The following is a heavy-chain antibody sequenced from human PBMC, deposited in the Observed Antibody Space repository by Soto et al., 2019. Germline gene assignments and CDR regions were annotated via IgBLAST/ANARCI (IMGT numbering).Heavy chain of an antibody. CDR1: GYSFSFYG. V-gene: IGHV1-3*01. D-gene: IGHD3-22*01. J-gene: IGHJ4*02. CDR3: TRDYYDSSGYYPKFDY. Sequence: ASVKVSCKASGYSFSFYGINWVRQAPGQRLEWMGWINAGDGNTKYSPNFQGRVTITKDTSASTVYMELSSLRSEDTAVYFCTRDYYDSSGYYPKFDYWGQGTLVTVSS. CDR2: INAGDGNT.